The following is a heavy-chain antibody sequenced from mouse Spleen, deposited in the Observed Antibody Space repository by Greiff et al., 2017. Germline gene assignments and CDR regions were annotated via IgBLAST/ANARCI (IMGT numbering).Heavy chain of an antibody. CDR3: ARHYYDGSTGAMDY. CDR1: GFTFSDYG. D-gene: IGHD1-1*01. V-gene: IGHV5-15*01. CDR2: ISNLAYSI. Sequence: EVKLMESGGGLVKPGGSLKLSCAASGFTFSDYGMAWVRQAPGKGPAWVAFISNLAYSIYYAATVTGRFTISRENAKNTLYLEMSSLRSEDTAMYYCARHYYDGSTGAMDYWGQGTSVTVSS. J-gene: IGHJ4*01.